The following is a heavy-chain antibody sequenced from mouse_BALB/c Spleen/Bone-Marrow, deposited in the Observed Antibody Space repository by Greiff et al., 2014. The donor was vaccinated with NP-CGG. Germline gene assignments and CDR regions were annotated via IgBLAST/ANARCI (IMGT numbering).Heavy chain of an antibody. V-gene: IGHV5-4*02. D-gene: IGHD1-1*02. J-gene: IGHJ4*01. CDR3: ARSGERYGAMDY. CDR1: GFTFSDFY. Sequence: EVKLMESGGGFVKPGGSLKLSCAASGFTFSDFYMFWFRQTPEKRLEWVATISNGGTCTYYPDSVKGRFTISRDNAKNNLHLQMSSLKSEDTAMYYCARSGERYGAMDYWGQGTSVTVTS. CDR2: ISNGGTCT.